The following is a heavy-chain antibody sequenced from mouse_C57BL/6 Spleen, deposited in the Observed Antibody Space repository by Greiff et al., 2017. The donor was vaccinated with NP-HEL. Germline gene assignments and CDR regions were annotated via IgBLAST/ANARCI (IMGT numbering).Heavy chain of an antibody. V-gene: IGHV1-50*01. CDR1: GYTFTSYW. J-gene: IGHJ2*01. CDR2: IDPSDSYT. CDR3: ARPSHYGSSYRYYFDY. D-gene: IGHD1-1*01. Sequence: QVQLQQPGAELVKPGASVKLSCKASGYTFTSYWMQWVKQRPGQGLEWIGEIDPSDSYTNYNQKFKGKATLTVDTSSSTAYMQLSSLTSEDSAVYYCARPSHYGSSYRYYFDYWGQGTTLTVSS.